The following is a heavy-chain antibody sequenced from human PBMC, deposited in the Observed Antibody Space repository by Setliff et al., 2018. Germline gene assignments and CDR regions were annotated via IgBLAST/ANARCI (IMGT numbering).Heavy chain of an antibody. CDR3: ARAGPTVTFFRVLVISWWDP. CDR2: FHTGGST. CDR1: GDSISSGSYY. J-gene: IGHJ5*02. D-gene: IGHD3-3*01. V-gene: IGHV4-61*09. Sequence: KASETLSLTCTVSGDSISSGSYYWTWIRQPAGKGLEWIGHFHTGGSTNYNRSLRSRVSISVDTSKNQFSLTLSSVTAADTATYYCARAGPTVTFFRVLVISWWDPWGQGSLVTVSS.